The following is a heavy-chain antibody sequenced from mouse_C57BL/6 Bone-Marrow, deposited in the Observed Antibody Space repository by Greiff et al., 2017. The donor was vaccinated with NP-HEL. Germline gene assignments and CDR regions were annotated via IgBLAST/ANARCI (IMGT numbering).Heavy chain of an antibody. CDR2: INYDGSST. D-gene: IGHD2-4*01. Sequence: DVMLVESEGGLVQPGSSMKLSCTASGFTFSDYYMAWVRQVPEKGLEWVANINYDGSSTYYLDSLKSRFIISRDNAKNILYLRMSSLKSEDTATYYCAREGGLRRRTYAMDYWGQGTSVTVSS. CDR3: AREGGLRRRTYAMDY. V-gene: IGHV5-16*01. CDR1: GFTFSDYY. J-gene: IGHJ4*01.